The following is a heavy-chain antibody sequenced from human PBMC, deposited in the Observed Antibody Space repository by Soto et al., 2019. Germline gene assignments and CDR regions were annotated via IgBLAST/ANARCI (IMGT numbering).Heavy chain of an antibody. CDR2: ISAYNGNT. V-gene: IGHV1-18*01. CDR3: ERDLTNGAALDL. CDR1: GGTFSSYT. Sequence: QVQLVQSGAEVKKPGSSVKVSCKASGGTFSSYTISWVRQAPGQGLEWMGRISAYNGNTYCVEKFQGRVTMTTDTSTSTAYMYLRSLRFDDTAVYVCERDLTNGAALDLWGQGTLVTVSS. J-gene: IGHJ4*02. D-gene: IGHD2-8*01.